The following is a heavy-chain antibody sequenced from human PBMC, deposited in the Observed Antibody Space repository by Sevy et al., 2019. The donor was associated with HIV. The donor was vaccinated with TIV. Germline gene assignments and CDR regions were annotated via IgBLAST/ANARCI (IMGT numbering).Heavy chain of an antibody. J-gene: IGHJ3*02. D-gene: IGHD6-13*01. V-gene: IGHV1-8*01. Sequence: ASVKVSCKASGYTFTSYDFNWVRQATGQGLEWMGWINPNSGNTGYAQKFQGRDTMTRNTSISTAYMELSSLRSEDTAVYYCASVYSSRWDDAFDIWGQGTMVTVSS. CDR1: GYTFTSYD. CDR3: ASVYSSRWDDAFDI. CDR2: INPNSGNT.